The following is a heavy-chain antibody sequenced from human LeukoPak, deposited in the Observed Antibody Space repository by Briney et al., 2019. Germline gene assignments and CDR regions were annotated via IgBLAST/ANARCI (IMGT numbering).Heavy chain of an antibody. CDR1: GYTFTGYY. Sequence: ASVKVSCKASGYTFTGYYMHWVRQAPGQGLEWMGWVNPNSGGTNYAQKFQGRVTMTRDTSISTAYMELSRLRSDDTAVYYCARDRYCSSTSCYAGNWFDPWGQGTLVTVSS. V-gene: IGHV1-2*02. D-gene: IGHD2-2*01. CDR3: ARDRYCSSTSCYAGNWFDP. J-gene: IGHJ5*02. CDR2: VNPNSGGT.